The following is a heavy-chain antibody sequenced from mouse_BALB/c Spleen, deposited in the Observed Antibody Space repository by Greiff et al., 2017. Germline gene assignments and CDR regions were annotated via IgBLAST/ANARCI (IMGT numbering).Heavy chain of an antibody. V-gene: IGHV5-6*02. J-gene: IGHJ4*01. CDR1: GFTFSSYG. Sequence: DVMLVESGGDLVKPGGSLKLSCAASGFTFSSYGMSWVRQTPDKRLEWVATISSGGSYTYYPDSVKGRFTISRDNAKNTLYLQMSSLKSEDTAMYYCARLLRPYAMDYWGQGTSVTVSS. D-gene: IGHD1-2*01. CDR3: ARLLRPYAMDY. CDR2: ISSGGSYT.